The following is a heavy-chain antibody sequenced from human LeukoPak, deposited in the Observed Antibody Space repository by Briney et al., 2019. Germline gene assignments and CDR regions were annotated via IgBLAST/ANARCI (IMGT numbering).Heavy chain of an antibody. V-gene: IGHV1-69*05. CDR3: AGSMLPNYYFDY. CDR2: IIPIFGTA. D-gene: IGHD2-8*01. CDR1: GGTFSSYA. J-gene: IGHJ4*02. Sequence: SVKVSCKASGGTFSSYAISWVRQAPGQGLEWMGGIIPIFGTANYAQKFQGRVTITTDESTSTAYMELSSLRSEDTAVYYCAGSMLPNYYFDYWGRGTLVTVSS.